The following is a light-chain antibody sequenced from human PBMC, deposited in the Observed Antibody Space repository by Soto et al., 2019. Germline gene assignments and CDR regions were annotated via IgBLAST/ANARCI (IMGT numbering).Light chain of an antibody. CDR3: SSYSATNTVM. CDR1: SSDVGGYNY. V-gene: IGLV2-8*01. J-gene: IGLJ3*02. Sequence: QSALTQPPSASGSPGQSVTISCTGTSSDVGGYNYVSWYQQYPGKAPKLMIYEVSKRPSGVPDRFSGSKSGNTASLTVSGLQAEDEADYYCSSYSATNTVMFGGGTK. CDR2: EVS.